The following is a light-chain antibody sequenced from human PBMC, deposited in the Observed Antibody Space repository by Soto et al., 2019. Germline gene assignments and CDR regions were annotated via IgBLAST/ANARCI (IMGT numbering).Light chain of an antibody. CDR2: DAS. CDR3: QQTYTTPIT. CDR1: QNIRSS. V-gene: IGKV3-15*01. Sequence: EVVMTQPPASLSASPGERVTLSCRASQNIRSSLAWYQQRPGQAPRLLIYDASTRATGIPPRFSGGGSGTDFTLTINNLQPEDIATYFCQQTYTTPITFGQGTRLEIK. J-gene: IGKJ5*01.